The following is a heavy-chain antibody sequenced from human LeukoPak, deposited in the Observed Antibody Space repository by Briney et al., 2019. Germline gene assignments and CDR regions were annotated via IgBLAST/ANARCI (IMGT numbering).Heavy chain of an antibody. CDR1: GFSLSTNGVG. V-gene: IGHV2-5*01. CDR2: IYWNDDK. J-gene: IGHJ4*02. Sequence: SGPTLVNPTQTLTLTCTFSGFSLSTNGVGVGWTRQPPGKALEWLALIYWNDDKRYSPSLKSRLTITKDTSKNQVVLTMTNMDPVDTATYYCAHSFRSAYYYYFDYWGQGTLVTVSS. D-gene: IGHD3-3*01. CDR3: AHSFRSAYYYYFDY.